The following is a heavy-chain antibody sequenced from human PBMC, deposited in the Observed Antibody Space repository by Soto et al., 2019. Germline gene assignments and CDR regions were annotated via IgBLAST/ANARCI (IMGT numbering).Heavy chain of an antibody. J-gene: IGHJ6*02. D-gene: IGHD3-10*01. Sequence: GGSLRLSCAASGFPFSRYGMHWVRQAPGQGLEWVAVISYDGNHKYYAHSVNGRFAISRDSSKNTLYLQMNSLRPEDTAVYYCARGDCITTDCYYFYAMDVWGQGTTVTVSS. CDR2: ISYDGNHK. V-gene: IGHV3-30*03. CDR3: ARGDCITTDCYYFYAMDV. CDR1: GFPFSRYG.